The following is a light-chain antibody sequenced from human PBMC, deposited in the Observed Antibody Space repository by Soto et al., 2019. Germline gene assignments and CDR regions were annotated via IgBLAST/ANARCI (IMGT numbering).Light chain of an antibody. Sequence: DIQMTQSPSTLSASVGDRVTITCRASQSISSWLAWYQQKPGKAPKLLIYKASSSESGVPSRFSGSGSGTEFTLTISSLQPDDFATYYCQQYNSYPLTFGQGTKVEI. V-gene: IGKV1-5*03. CDR1: QSISSW. CDR3: QQYNSYPLT. J-gene: IGKJ1*01. CDR2: KAS.